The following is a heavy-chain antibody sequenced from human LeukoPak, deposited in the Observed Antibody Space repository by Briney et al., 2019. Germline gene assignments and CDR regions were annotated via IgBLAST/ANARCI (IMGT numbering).Heavy chain of an antibody. D-gene: IGHD2-15*01. CDR3: AKGGKIKTIATRNWFDP. V-gene: IGHV3-23*01. Sequence: GGSLRLSCAASGFTFSSYAMSWVRQAPGEGLEWVSAISGSGGSTYYADSVKGRFTISRDNSKNTLYLQMNSLRAEDTAVYYCAKGGKIKTIATRNWFDPWGQGTLVTVSS. CDR1: GFTFSSYA. J-gene: IGHJ5*02. CDR2: ISGSGGST.